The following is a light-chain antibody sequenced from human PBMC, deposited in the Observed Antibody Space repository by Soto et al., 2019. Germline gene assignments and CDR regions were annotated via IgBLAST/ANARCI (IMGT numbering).Light chain of an antibody. CDR3: LLSYDGTNVE. Sequence: QAVVTQEPSLTVSPGGTVTLTCGSSTGAVTNGHTPYWFQQKPGQAPRTLIYDTSNKHSWTPARFSGSLLGGKAALTLSGAQPEDEAEYYCLLSYDGTNVEFGGGTKLTVL. CDR1: TGAVTNGHT. V-gene: IGLV7-46*01. CDR2: DTS. J-gene: IGLJ2*01.